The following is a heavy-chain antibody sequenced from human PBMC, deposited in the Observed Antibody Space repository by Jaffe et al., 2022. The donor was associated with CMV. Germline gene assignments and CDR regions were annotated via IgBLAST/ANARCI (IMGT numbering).Heavy chain of an antibody. CDR3: AKGIWEFDY. V-gene: IGHV3-23*04. CDR2: ISGTGVMT. J-gene: IGHJ4*02. CDR1: GFSSRNFG. Sequence: EGQLVESGGGLVQPGGSLRLSCAASGFSSRNFGMSWVRQAAGKGLEWVSAISGTGVMTYYADSVKGRFAISRDNSGDTVYLQMNSLRDDDTAVYYCAKGIWEFDYWGQGTQVTVSS. D-gene: IGHD1-26*01.